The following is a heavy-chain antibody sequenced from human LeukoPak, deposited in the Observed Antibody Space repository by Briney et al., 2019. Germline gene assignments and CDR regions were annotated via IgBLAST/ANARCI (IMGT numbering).Heavy chain of an antibody. CDR3: ARAFPPPLAVAGTLATPDY. CDR2: INTNTGNP. Sequence: GASVKVSCKASGYTFTSYAMNWVRQAPGQGLEWMGWINTNTGNPTYAQGFTGRFVFSLDTSVSTAYLQISSLKAEDTAVYYCARAFPPPLAVAGTLATPDYWGQGTLVTVSS. V-gene: IGHV7-4-1*02. D-gene: IGHD6-19*01. CDR1: GYTFTSYA. J-gene: IGHJ4*02.